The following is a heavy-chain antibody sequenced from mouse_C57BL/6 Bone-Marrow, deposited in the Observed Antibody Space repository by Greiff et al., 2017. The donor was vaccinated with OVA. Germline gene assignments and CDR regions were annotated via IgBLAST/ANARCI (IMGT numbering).Heavy chain of an antibody. J-gene: IGHJ3*01. CDR3: ASGNYCAY. Sequence: LQQPGAELVRPGSSVKLSCKASYFAFMASAMPWVKQRPGHGLEWIGSFTMYSDGTEYSENFKGKATLTVDTSSSTAYMELSSLTSEDSAVYYCASGNYCAYGGQGTRVTVSA. CDR1: YFAFMASA. CDR2: FTMYSDGT. D-gene: IGHD2-1*01. V-gene: IGHV1-49*01.